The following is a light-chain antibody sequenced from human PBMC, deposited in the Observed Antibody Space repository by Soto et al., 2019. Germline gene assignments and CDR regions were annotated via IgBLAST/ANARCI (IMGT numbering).Light chain of an antibody. V-gene: IGKV3-15*01. J-gene: IGKJ5*01. CDR2: GAS. CDR3: QTYNNWPFPT. CDR1: QSVSSN. Sequence: EIVMTQSPATLSVSPGERATLSCRASQSVSSNLAWYQQKPGQAPRLLIYGASTRATGIPARFSGSGSGTEFTLTISSLQSEDFAVYYCQTYNNWPFPTFGQGTRLEIK.